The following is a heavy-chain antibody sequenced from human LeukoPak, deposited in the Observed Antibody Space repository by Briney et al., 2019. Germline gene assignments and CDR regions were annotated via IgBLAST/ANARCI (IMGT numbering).Heavy chain of an antibody. D-gene: IGHD2-15*01. V-gene: IGHV4-39*01. CDR2: IYYSGST. CDR3: ARWDCSGGSCYRYYYYYIDV. Sequence: SETLSLTCTVSGGSITTNDYYWGWIRQPPGKGREWIGTIYYSGSTYFNPSLKSRVTIPVDTSKNQFSLKLSSVTAADTAVYYCARWDCSGGSCYRYYYYYIDVWGKGTTVTVSS. J-gene: IGHJ6*03. CDR1: GGSITTNDYY.